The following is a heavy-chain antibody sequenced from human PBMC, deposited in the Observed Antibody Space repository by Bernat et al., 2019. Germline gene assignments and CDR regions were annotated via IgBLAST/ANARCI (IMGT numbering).Heavy chain of an antibody. CDR2: ISSSSSYR. V-gene: IGHV3-21*01. CDR3: ARRVAGGLDPFYYYYGMDV. Sequence: EVQLVESGGGLVKPGGSLRLSCAASGFTFSSYSMNWVRQAPGKGLEWVSSISSSSSYRYYADSVKGRFTISRDNAKNSLYLQMNSLRAEDTAVYYCARRVAGGLDPFYYYYGMDVWGQGTTVTVSS. D-gene: IGHD2-15*01. CDR1: GFTFSSYS. J-gene: IGHJ6*02.